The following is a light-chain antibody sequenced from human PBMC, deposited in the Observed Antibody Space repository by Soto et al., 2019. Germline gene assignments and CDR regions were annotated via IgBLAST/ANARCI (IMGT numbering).Light chain of an antibody. CDR2: GAS. V-gene: IGKV3-20*01. J-gene: IGKJ1*01. CDR1: QSVSSSY. Sequence: EIAFTQSQDTLSLSLGERATLSCMASQSVSSSYLAWYQQKPGQAPKRLIFGASSRATGIPDRFSGSGSGTDFTLTISRLEPEDFAVYYCQQYGSSPSTFGEGTKVDIK. CDR3: QQYGSSPST.